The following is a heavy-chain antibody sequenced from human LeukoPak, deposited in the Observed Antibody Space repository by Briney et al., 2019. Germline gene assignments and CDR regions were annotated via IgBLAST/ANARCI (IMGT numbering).Heavy chain of an antibody. CDR2: ISRGGPT. D-gene: IGHD2-2*03. CDR3: AQGGYFTFEM. V-gene: IGHV3-23*01. J-gene: IGHJ3*02. CDR1: GFTFSSYW. Sequence: PGGSLRLSCAASGFTFSSYWMSWVRQAPGKGLEWVSGISRGGPTYYTDSVKGRITISRDNSKNTLYLQMNSLRAEDTAVYYCAQGGYFTFEMWGQGTMVTVSS.